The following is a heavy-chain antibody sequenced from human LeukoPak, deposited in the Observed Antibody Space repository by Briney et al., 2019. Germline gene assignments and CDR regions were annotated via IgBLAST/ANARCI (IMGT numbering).Heavy chain of an antibody. J-gene: IGHJ3*02. CDR3: ARRSFAFDI. CDR1: GGSFSGYY. CDR2: INHSGST. V-gene: IGHV4-34*01. Sequence: SETLSLTCAVYGGSFSGYYWSWIHQPPGKGLEWIGEINHSGSTNYNPSLKSRVTISVDTSKNQFSVKLSSVTAADTAVYYCARRSFAFDIWGQGTMVTVSS.